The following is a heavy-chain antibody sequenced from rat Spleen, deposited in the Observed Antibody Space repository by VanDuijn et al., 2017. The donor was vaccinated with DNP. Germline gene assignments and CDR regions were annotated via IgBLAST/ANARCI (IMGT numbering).Heavy chain of an antibody. CDR3: ATHEGLYSGFPDYFDY. Sequence: EVQLVETGGGLVQPGRSLKLSCVASGITFSSYWMYWIRQAPGKGLEWLASINTDGGSTYYPDSVKGRFTISRDNGKNTLYLQMDSLRSEDTATYYCATHEGLYSGFPDYFDYWGRGVMVTVSS. V-gene: IGHV5-58*01. CDR1: GITFSSYW. J-gene: IGHJ2*01. CDR2: INTDGGST. D-gene: IGHD1-6*01.